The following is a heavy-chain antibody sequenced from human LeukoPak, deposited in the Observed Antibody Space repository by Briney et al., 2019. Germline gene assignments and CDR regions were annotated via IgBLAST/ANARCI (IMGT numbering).Heavy chain of an antibody. V-gene: IGHV3-30-3*01. CDR2: ISYDGSNK. Sequence: GRSLRLSCAASGFTFSSYAMHWVRQAPGKGLEWVAVISYDGSNKYNADSVKGRFTISRDNSKNTLYLQMNSLRAEDTAVYYCARGYSSSSSDYWGQGTLVTVSS. D-gene: IGHD6-13*01. CDR1: GFTFSSYA. CDR3: ARGYSSSSSDY. J-gene: IGHJ4*02.